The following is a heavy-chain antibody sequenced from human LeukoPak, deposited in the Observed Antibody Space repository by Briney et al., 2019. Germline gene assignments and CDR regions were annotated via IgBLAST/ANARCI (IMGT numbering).Heavy chain of an antibody. CDR1: GFTVSGNY. Sequence: PGGSLRLSCAASGFTVSGNYMTWVRQAPGKGLEWVTVIYSGGSTYYADSVKGRFTISRDNSKNTLYLQMNSLRAEDTAVYYCARDQLGATTFDAFDIWRQRTMVTVSS. V-gene: IGHV3-66*02. CDR3: ARDQLGATTFDAFDI. CDR2: IYSGGST. D-gene: IGHD1-26*01. J-gene: IGHJ3*02.